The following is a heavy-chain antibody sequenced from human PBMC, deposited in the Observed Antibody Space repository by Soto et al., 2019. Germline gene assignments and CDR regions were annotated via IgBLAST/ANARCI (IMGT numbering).Heavy chain of an antibody. CDR3: ARAVPAAMPGDRGAFDI. Sequence: GGSLRLSCAASGFTFSSYWMSWVRQAPGKGLEWVANIKEDGSEKYYVDSVKGGFTICRDNAKNSLYLQMNSLRTEDTAVYYCARAVPAAMPGDRGAFDIWGQGTMVTVSS. CDR2: IKEDGSEK. V-gene: IGHV3-7*01. J-gene: IGHJ3*02. D-gene: IGHD2-2*01. CDR1: GFTFSSYW.